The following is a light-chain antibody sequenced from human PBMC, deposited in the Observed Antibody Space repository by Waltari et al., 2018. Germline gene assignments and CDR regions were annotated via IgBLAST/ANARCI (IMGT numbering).Light chain of an antibody. CDR2: GAS. CDR3: QHYLRLPVT. J-gene: IGKJ1*01. V-gene: IGKV3-20*01. Sequence: IVLTQSPGPLSLSLGARATVSCRTSQSVSRALAWYQQKPGQAPRLLIYGASTRATGIPDRFSGSGSGTDFSLTISRLEPDDFAVYYCQHYLRLPVTFGQGTTVEI. CDR1: QSVSRA.